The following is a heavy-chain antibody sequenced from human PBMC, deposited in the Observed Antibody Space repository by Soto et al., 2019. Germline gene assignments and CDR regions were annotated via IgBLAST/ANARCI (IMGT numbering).Heavy chain of an antibody. V-gene: IGHV4-59*01. CDR2: IYYSGTT. Sequence: ASETLSLTCTVSGGSISRYYWSWIRQPPGKGLEWIGYIYYSGTTNLNPSLKSRVTMSVDTSKIQFSLRLRSVTAADTALYYCARGPYDASDIWGQGTMVTVSS. CDR1: GGSISRYY. CDR3: ARGPYDASDI. J-gene: IGHJ3*02.